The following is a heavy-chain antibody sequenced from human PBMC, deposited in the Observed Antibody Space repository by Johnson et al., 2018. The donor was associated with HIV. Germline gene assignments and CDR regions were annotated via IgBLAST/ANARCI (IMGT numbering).Heavy chain of an antibody. Sequence: VQLVESGGGVVQPGRSLRLSCAASGFTFSSYGMHWVRQAPGKGLEWVAFIRYDGSNKYYADSVKGRFTISRDNSKNTLYLQMNSLRAEDTAVYYCAKDLRTTGAFDIWGQGTMVTVSS. V-gene: IGHV3-30*02. CDR1: GFTFSSYG. CDR2: IRYDGSNK. J-gene: IGHJ3*02. CDR3: AKDLRTTGAFDI. D-gene: IGHD1-1*01.